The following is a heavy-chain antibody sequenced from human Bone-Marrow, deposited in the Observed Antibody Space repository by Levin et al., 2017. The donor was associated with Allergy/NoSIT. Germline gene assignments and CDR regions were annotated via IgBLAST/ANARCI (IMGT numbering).Heavy chain of an antibody. Sequence: QPGGSLRLSCAASGFTFDDYAMHWVRQAAGKGLEWVSGISWSGGSIDYADSVKGRFTISRDNAKNSLYLQMNSLRAEDSALYYCAKDTAPTGGVRAFDIWGQGTMVTVSS. V-gene: IGHV3-9*01. D-gene: IGHD7-27*01. CDR3: AKDTAPTGGVRAFDI. J-gene: IGHJ3*02. CDR1: GFTFDDYA. CDR2: ISWSGGSI.